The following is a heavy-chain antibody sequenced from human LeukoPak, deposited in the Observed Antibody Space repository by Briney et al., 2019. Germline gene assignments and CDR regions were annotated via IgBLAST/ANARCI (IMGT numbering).Heavy chain of an antibody. J-gene: IGHJ4*02. CDR1: GGSFSGYY. CDR3: ARTRYYYNSRSYGAPYYFDY. Sequence: SETLSLTCAVYGGSFSGYYWSWIRQPPGKGLEWIGSIYYSGSTYYNPSLKSRVTIPVDTSKNQFSLKLSSVTAADTAVYYCARTRYYYNSRSYGAPYYFDYWGQGTLVTVSS. V-gene: IGHV4-34*01. D-gene: IGHD3-10*01. CDR2: IYYSGST.